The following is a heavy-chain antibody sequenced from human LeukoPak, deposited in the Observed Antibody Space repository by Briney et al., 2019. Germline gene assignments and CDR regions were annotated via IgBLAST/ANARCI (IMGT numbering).Heavy chain of an antibody. D-gene: IGHD3-10*01. Sequence: GGSLRLSCAASGFTFDDYAMHWVRQAPGKGLEWDSGISWNSGSIGYADSVKGRFTISRDNAKNSLYLQMNSLRAEDTALYYCAKDISPPMVRGVIPPTFDYWGQGTLVTVSS. CDR3: AKDISPPMVRGVIPPTFDY. V-gene: IGHV3-9*01. CDR1: GFTFDDYA. CDR2: ISWNSGSI. J-gene: IGHJ4*02.